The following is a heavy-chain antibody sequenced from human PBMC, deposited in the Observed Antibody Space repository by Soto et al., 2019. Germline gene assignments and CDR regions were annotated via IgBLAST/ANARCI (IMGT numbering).Heavy chain of an antibody. CDR3: AFVRDSSVSWDWYFDL. J-gene: IGHJ2*01. Sequence: QVQLQESGPGLVKPSQTLSLTCTVSGGSISSGDYYWSWIRQPPGKGLEWIGYIYYSGSTYYNPSLKSRVTISVAPSKNQFSLKLSSVTAADTAVYYCAFVRDSSVSWDWYFDLWGRGTLVTVSS. D-gene: IGHD3-22*01. CDR1: GGSISSGDYY. CDR2: IYYSGST. V-gene: IGHV4-30-4*01.